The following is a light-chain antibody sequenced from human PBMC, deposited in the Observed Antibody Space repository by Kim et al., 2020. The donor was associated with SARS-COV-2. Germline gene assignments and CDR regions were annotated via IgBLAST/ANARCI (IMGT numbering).Light chain of an antibody. CDR3: AAWDDSLNGPV. V-gene: IGLV1-44*01. Sequence: GQVATISCSGSNANIGSNAINWFQQLPGAAPKLRIFTNNQRPSGVPYRFSGSKSGTSASLAISGLQSEDEADYYCAAWDDSLNGPVFGGGTQLTVL. CDR1: NANIGSNA. J-gene: IGLJ3*02. CDR2: TNN.